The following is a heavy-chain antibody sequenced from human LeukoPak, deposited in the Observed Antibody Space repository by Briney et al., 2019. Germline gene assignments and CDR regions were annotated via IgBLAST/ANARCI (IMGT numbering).Heavy chain of an antibody. CDR1: GFTFSSYN. J-gene: IGHJ4*02. V-gene: IGHV3-21*01. Sequence: PGGSLRLSCAASGFTFSSYNMNWVRQAPGKGLEWVSSISSSSSYIYYADSVKGRFTISRDKAKNSLYLQMNSLRAEDTAVHYCARGGKSGYFPDYWGQGTLVTVSS. D-gene: IGHD2-15*01. CDR2: ISSSSSYI. CDR3: ARGGKSGYFPDY.